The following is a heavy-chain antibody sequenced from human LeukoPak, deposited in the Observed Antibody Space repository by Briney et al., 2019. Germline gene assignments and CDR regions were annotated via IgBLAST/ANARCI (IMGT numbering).Heavy chain of an antibody. CDR1: GGSISRYY. V-gene: IGHV4-4*07. CDR2: TYTSGSN. D-gene: IGHD3-10*01. J-gene: IGHJ3*02. CDR3: ARDWRHYYCSGSYNYGQFDI. Sequence: SDTQSLMCSLSGGSISRYYWSWPRQPAGEGVEWIGRTYTSGSNKYNPSLKGRVNLSVDPPRILFSLKMGSVTAADTAVYYCARDWRHYYCSGSYNYGQFDIWGEGTMVTGSS.